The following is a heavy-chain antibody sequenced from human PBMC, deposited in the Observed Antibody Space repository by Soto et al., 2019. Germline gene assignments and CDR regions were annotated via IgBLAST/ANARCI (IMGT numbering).Heavy chain of an antibody. CDR3: ARDRRELLTYYYYGMDV. CDR2: MSYDGSNK. D-gene: IGHD1-26*01. CDR1: GFTFSSYA. V-gene: IGHV3-30-3*01. J-gene: IGHJ6*02. Sequence: GGSLRLSCAASGFTFSSYAMHWVRQAPGKGLEWVAVMSYDGSNKYYADSVKGRFTISRDNSKNTLYLQMNSLRAEDTAVYYCARDRRELLTYYYYGMDVWGQGTTVTVSS.